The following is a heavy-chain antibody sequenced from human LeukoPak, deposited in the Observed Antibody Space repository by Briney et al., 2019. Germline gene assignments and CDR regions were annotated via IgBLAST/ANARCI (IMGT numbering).Heavy chain of an antibody. J-gene: IGHJ6*04. CDR1: GYTFTGYY. CDR3: ARGGVIGGSYYYYGMDV. V-gene: IGHV1-2*04. CDR2: INPNSGGT. D-gene: IGHD3-10*01. Sequence: EASVKVSCKASGYTFTGYYMHWVRQAPGQGLEWMGWINPNSGGTNYAQKFQGWVTMTRDTSISTAYMELSRLRSDDTAVYYCARGGVIGGSYYYYGMDVWGKGTTVTVSS.